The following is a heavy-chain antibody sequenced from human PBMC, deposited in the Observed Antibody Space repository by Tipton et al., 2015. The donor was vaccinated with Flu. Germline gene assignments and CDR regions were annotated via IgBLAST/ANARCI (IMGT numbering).Heavy chain of an antibody. CDR3: ARELFDFYGSSGYPDY. D-gene: IGHD3-22*01. CDR2: ISYDGTTE. V-gene: IGHV3-30*03. CDR1: GFIFSDHG. J-gene: IGHJ4*02. Sequence: QLVQSGGGAVQPGRSLRLSCEASGFIFSDHGMHWVRQAPGKGLEWMAVISYDGTTEKYADSVKGRFTISRDNAKNTVYLQMNSLRPEDTAVYYCARELFDFYGSSGYPDYWGQGTLVTVSS.